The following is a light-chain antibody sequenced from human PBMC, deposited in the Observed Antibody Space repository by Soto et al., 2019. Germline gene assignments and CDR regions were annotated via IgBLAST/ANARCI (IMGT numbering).Light chain of an antibody. V-gene: IGLV3-21*02. J-gene: IGLJ1*01. CDR2: DAS. CDR3: QVWASTDEFFV. CDR1: KIGSKI. Sequence: SYELTQPPSVSVAPGQTARITCGGDKIGSKIVHWYRQRPGQAPVAVVFDASDRPSGIPDRISASRSGDTATLTISRVDAGDEAEHYCQVWASTDEFFVFGSGTTVTVL.